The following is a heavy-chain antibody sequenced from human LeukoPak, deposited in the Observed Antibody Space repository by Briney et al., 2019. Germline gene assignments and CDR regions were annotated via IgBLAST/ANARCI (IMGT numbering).Heavy chain of an antibody. CDR3: ARSPHILTGENFDY. Sequence: SVKVSCKASGYTFTSYGICWVRQAPGQGLEWMGCINPKNGDTNYAQNLQDRVSMTRDTSISTAYMHLSRLRSADTAVYYCARSPHILTGENFDYWGQGTLLTVSS. V-gene: IGHV1-2*02. CDR2: INPKNGDT. D-gene: IGHD3-9*01. CDR1: GYTFTSYG. J-gene: IGHJ4*02.